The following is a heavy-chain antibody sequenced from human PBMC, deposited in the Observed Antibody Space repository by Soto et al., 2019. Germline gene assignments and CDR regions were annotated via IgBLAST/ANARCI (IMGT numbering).Heavy chain of an antibody. D-gene: IGHD6-6*01. CDR2: ISYDGSNK. Sequence: GGSLRLSCAASGFTFSSYAMHWVRQAPGKGLEWVAVISYDGSNKYYADSVKGRFTISRDNSKNTLYLQMNSLRAEDTAVYYCARIEPEIAAFQHWGQGTLVIVSS. CDR3: ARIEPEIAAFQH. V-gene: IGHV3-30-3*01. CDR1: GFTFSSYA. J-gene: IGHJ1*01.